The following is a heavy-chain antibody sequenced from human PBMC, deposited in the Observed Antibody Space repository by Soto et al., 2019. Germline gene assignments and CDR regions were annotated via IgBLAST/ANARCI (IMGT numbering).Heavy chain of an antibody. J-gene: IGHJ5*02. CDR2: IYESGTI. CDR1: GASIGGAGYS. V-gene: IGHV4-30-2*01. Sequence: SLSLSCAVSGASIGGAGYSWSWIRQPPRGGLDWIGYIYESGTILYNPSLKTRLTISLNWSDKQFSLTLNSVTAADTAVYYCARAQFYSGSGNYHNLMFDPWGQGTKVTVS. D-gene: IGHD3-10*01. CDR3: ARAQFYSGSGNYHNLMFDP.